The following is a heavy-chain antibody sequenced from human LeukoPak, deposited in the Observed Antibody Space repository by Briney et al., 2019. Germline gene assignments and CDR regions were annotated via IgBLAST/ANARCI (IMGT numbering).Heavy chain of an antibody. CDR1: GFTFSSYA. Sequence: GGSLRLSCAASGFTFSSYAMSWVRQAPGKGLEWVSAISGSGGSTYYADSVKGRFTISRDNSKNTLYLQMNSLRAEDTAVYYCAKGGHYYDSSGYAIILPPDFDYWGQGTLVTVSS. J-gene: IGHJ4*02. CDR2: ISGSGGST. D-gene: IGHD3-22*01. V-gene: IGHV3-23*01. CDR3: AKGGHYYDSSGYAIILPPDFDY.